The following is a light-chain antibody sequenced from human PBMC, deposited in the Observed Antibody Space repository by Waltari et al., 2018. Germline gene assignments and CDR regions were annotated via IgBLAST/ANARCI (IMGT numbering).Light chain of an antibody. CDR1: RSNIGDNY. CDR2: KNN. J-gene: IGLJ2*01. CDR3: TAWDDSLSSMI. Sequence: QSVLTQPPSASGSPGQPVTISCSGTRSNIGDNYVYWYQQVPPTAPRLLIYKNNQRPSGVTDRFSGSKSGTSATLAISALRSEDAATYYCTAWDDSLSSMIFGGGTKVTVL. V-gene: IGLV1-47*01.